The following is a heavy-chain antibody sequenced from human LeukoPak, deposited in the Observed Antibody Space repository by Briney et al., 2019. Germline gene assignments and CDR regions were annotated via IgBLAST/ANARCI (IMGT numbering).Heavy chain of an antibody. CDR1: GGSISSSNW. J-gene: IGHJ6*03. CDR3: ASSSTSEDFGYYYYYMDI. CDR2: IYTSGST. D-gene: IGHD2-2*01. Sequence: SGTLSLTCAVSGGSISSSNWWSWVRQPPGKGLEWIGRIYTSGSTNYNPSLKSRVTMSVDTSKNQFSLKLSSVTAADTAVYYCASSSTSEDFGYYYYYMDIWGKGTTVTVSS. V-gene: IGHV4-4*02.